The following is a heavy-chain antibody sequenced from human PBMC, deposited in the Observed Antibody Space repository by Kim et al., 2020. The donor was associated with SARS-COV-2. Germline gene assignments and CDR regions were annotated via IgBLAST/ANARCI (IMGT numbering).Heavy chain of an antibody. CDR3: ATGSLEGGFDH. V-gene: IGHV3-48*02. Sequence: GGSLRLSCVASGLTFTSYAMNWVRQAPGKGLEWVSYISESTRTIYYADSVKGRFTISRDNAKTSVYLQVNSLRDDDTAVYYCATGSLEGGFDHWGQGILVTVSS. CDR1: GLTFTSYA. CDR2: ISESTRTI. J-gene: IGHJ4*02. D-gene: IGHD3-16*01.